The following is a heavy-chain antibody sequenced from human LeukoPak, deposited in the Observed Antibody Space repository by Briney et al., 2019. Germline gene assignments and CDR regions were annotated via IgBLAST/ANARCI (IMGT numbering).Heavy chain of an antibody. Sequence: ASVTVSCKASGYTFTSYDINWVRQATGQGLEWMGWMNPNSGNTGYAQKFQGRVTMTRNTSISTAYMELSSLRSEDTAVYYCATAPQWLVRRWFDPWGQGTLVTVSS. D-gene: IGHD6-19*01. CDR2: MNPNSGNT. V-gene: IGHV1-8*01. CDR3: ATAPQWLVRRWFDP. J-gene: IGHJ5*02. CDR1: GYTFTSYD.